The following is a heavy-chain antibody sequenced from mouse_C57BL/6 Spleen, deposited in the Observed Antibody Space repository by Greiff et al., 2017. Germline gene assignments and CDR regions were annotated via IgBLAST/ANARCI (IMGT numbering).Heavy chain of an antibody. CDR2: INPYNGDT. D-gene: IGHD4-1*01. Sequence: EVQLQQSGPELVKPGDSVKISCKASGYSFTGYFMNWVMQSHGKSLEWIGRINPYNGDTFYNQKFKGKATLTVDKSSSTAHMELRSLTSEDSAVYYCARNWDVDWYFDVWGTGTTVTVSS. CDR3: ARNWDVDWYFDV. CDR1: GYSFTGYF. V-gene: IGHV1-20*01. J-gene: IGHJ1*03.